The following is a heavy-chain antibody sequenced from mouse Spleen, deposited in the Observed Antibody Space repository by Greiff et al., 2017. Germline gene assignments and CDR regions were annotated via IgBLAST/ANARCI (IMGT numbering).Heavy chain of an antibody. J-gene: IGHJ2*01. V-gene: IGHV5-9*01. CDR1: GFTFSSYY. CDR3: ARGNYLDY. CDR2: ISSGGGST. Sequence: EVMLVESGGGLVKLGGSLKLSCAASGFTFSSYYMSWVRQTPEKRLEWVATISSGGGSTYYPDSVKGRFTISRDNAKNTLYLQMSSLNSEDTAVYYCARGNYLDYWGQGTTLTVSS.